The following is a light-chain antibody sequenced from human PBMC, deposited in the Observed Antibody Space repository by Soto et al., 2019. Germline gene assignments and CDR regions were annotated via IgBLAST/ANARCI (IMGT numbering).Light chain of an antibody. CDR2: GNS. CDR3: QSSGL. CDR1: SSNIGAGYD. J-gene: IGLJ2*01. V-gene: IGLV1-40*01. Sequence: QSVLTQPPSVSGAPGQRVTISCTGSSSNIGAGYDVHWYQQLPGTAPKLLIYGNSNRPSGVPDRFSGSKSGTSASLAITGLQAEDEADYYCQSSGLFGGGTKLTVL.